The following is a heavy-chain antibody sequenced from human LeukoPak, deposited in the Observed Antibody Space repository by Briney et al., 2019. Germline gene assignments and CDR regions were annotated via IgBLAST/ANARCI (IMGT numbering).Heavy chain of an antibody. CDR3: ARGPKYYYDSSGYLKYYYYGMDV. V-gene: IGHV3-48*03. J-gene: IGHJ6*02. CDR2: ISTTGNTV. CDR1: GFAFSSYE. D-gene: IGHD3-22*01. Sequence: GGSLRLSCAASGFAFSSYEMNWVRQAPGKGLEWISYISTTGNTVYYADSVKGRFTISRDNAKNSLYLQMNSLRAEDRAVYYCARGPKYYYDSSGYLKYYYYGMDVWGQGTTVTVSS.